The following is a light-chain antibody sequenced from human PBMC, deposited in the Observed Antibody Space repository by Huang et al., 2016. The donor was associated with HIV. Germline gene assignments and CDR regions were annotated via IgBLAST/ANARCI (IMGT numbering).Light chain of an antibody. CDR2: DAA. Sequence: VLTQSPATLSLSPGERATLSCRASQSVSSYLAWYQQKPGQAPRLLIYDAANRATGSPVRFSGSGSGTDFTLTISSLEPEDFAVYYCQQRSNWPRTFGQGTKVEIK. CDR1: QSVSSY. J-gene: IGKJ1*01. V-gene: IGKV3-11*01. CDR3: QQRSNWPRT.